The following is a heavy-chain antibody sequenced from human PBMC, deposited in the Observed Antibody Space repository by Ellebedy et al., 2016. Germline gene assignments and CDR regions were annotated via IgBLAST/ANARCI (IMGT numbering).Heavy chain of an antibody. V-gene: IGHV3-66*01. J-gene: IGHJ6*02. Sequence: GGSLRLSCAASGFTVSSNYMSWVRQAPGKGLEWVSVLYSGGKTYYADSVKGRFTISRDNSKNMLYLQMNSLRAEDTAVYYCAREHDYGEAYYYYALDVWGQGTTVTVSS. CDR3: AREHDYGEAYYYYALDV. D-gene: IGHD4-17*01. CDR1: GFTVSSNY. CDR2: LYSGGKT.